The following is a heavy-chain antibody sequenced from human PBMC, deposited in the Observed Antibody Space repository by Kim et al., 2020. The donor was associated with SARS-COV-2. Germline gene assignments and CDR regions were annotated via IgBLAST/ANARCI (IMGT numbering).Heavy chain of an antibody. CDR2: ISAYNGNT. V-gene: IGHV1-18*04. CDR1: GYTFTSYG. Sequence: ASVKVSCKASGYTFTSYGISWVRQAPGQGLEWMGWISAYNGNTNYAQKLQGRVTMTTDTSTSTAYMELRSLRSDDTAVYYCARDPVVVPAAIRGAYYYYGMDVWGQGTTVTVSS. D-gene: IGHD2-2*02. J-gene: IGHJ6*02. CDR3: ARDPVVVPAAIRGAYYYYGMDV.